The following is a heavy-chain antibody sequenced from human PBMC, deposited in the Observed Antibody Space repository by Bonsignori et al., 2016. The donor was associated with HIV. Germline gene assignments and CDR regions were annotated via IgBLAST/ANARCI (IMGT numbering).Heavy chain of an antibody. CDR1: GGSISSYY. D-gene: IGHD6-6*01. J-gene: IGHJ6*03. Sequence: SETLSLTCTVSGGSISSYYWSWIRQPAGKGLEWIGRIYTSGSTNYNPSLKSRVTISVDTSKNQFSLKLSSVTAADTAVYYCAREKQLSRNYYYYMDVWGKGTTVTVSS. V-gene: IGHV4-4*07. CDR3: AREKQLSRNYYYYMDV. CDR2: IYTSGST.